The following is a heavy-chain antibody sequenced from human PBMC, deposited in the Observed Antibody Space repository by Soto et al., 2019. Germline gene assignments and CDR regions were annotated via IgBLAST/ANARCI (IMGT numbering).Heavy chain of an antibody. D-gene: IGHD6-6*01. V-gene: IGHV3-33*01. Sequence: QVQLVESGGGVVQPGRSLRLSCAASGFTFSSYGMHWVRQAPGKGLEWVAVIWYDGSNKYYADSVKGRFTISRDNSKNTLYLQMNSLRAEDTAVYYCAREVYRSSSQYYYGMDVWGQGTTVTVSS. CDR3: AREVYRSSSQYYYGMDV. CDR2: IWYDGSNK. CDR1: GFTFSSYG. J-gene: IGHJ6*02.